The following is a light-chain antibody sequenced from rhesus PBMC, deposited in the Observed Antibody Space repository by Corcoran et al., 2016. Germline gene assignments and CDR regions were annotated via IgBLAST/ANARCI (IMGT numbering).Light chain of an antibody. CDR1: QSVSSY. Sequence: QVILTQSPATLSLSPGERATLSCRASQSVSSYLAWYQQKPGQAPRLLIYGASSRATGIPDRFSGSGSGTDFTLTISSVEAEDGGVYNCDQHSSGRTFGQGTKVEIK. J-gene: IGKJ1*01. CDR3: DQHSSGRT. V-gene: IGKV3-10*01. CDR2: GAS.